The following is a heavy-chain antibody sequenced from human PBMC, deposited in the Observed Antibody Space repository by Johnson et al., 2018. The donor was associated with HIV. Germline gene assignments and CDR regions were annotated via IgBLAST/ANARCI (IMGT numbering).Heavy chain of an antibody. V-gene: IGHV3-43*01. CDR3: AKGRYSSSWYLAGAFDI. CDR1: GFTFDDYG. D-gene: IGHD6-13*01. CDR2: ISWDGGST. J-gene: IGHJ3*02. Sequence: VQLVESGGGVVRPGGSLRLSCAASGFTFDDYGMNWVRQAPGKGLEWVSLISWDGGSTYYADSVKGRFTISRDNSKNSLYLQMNSLRTEDTALYYCAKGRYSSSWYLAGAFDIWGQGTMVTVSS.